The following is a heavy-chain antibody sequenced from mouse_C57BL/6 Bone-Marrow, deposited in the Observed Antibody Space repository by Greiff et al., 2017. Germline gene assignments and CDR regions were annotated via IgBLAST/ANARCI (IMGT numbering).Heavy chain of an antibody. D-gene: IGHD2-4*01. Sequence: VQLQQSGAEFVRPGASVKLSCTASGFNIQDHFIHWVKQRPEQGLVWIGCIDPEDGDPEYASKFQGKATITADTSSNTAYLQLSSLTSEDTALLYGTTVIWSYDDVWYFGVWCTGMTVSVFS. CDR1: GFNIQDHF. J-gene: IGHJ1*03. CDR3: TTVIWSYDDVWYFGV. CDR2: IDPEDGDP. V-gene: IGHV14-4*01.